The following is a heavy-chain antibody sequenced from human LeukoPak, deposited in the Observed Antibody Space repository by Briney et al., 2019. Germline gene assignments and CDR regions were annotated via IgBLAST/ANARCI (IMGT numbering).Heavy chain of an antibody. Sequence: GASVKVSCKASGYTFTSYGISWVRQAPGQGLEWMGWISAYNGNTNYAQKLQGRVTMTTDTSTSTAYMELRSLRSDDTAVYYCARVLYDYVWGSYRYPLDYWGQGTLVTVSS. D-gene: IGHD3-16*02. CDR2: ISAYNGNT. CDR1: GYTFTSYG. CDR3: ARVLYDYVWGSYRYPLDY. J-gene: IGHJ4*02. V-gene: IGHV1-18*01.